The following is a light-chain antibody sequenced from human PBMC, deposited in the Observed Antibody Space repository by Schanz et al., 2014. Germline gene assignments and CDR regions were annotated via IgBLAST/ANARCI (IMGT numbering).Light chain of an antibody. CDR2: GAS. Sequence: IVMTQSPATLSVSPGERATLSCRASQSVSSNLAWYQQKPGQAPRLLIYGASIRATGIPPRFSGSGSGTEFTLTISSLQSEDFAVYYCQQYSSSRTFGQGTKVEIK. V-gene: IGKV3-15*01. J-gene: IGKJ1*01. CDR1: QSVSSN. CDR3: QQYSSSRT.